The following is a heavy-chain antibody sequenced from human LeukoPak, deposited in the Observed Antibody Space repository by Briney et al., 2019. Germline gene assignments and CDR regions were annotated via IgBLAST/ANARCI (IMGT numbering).Heavy chain of an antibody. CDR3: ARGDYGDYRIFYTLFDF. CDR1: GFTFSSYA. CDR2: ISGSGGST. D-gene: IGHD4-17*01. V-gene: IGHV3-23*01. Sequence: PGGSLRLSCAASGFTFSSYAMSWVRQAPGKGLEWVSAISGSGGSTYYADSVKGRFTISRDNSKNTLYLQMNSLRAEDTAVYYCARGDYGDYRIFYTLFDFWGQGTLVTVSS. J-gene: IGHJ4*02.